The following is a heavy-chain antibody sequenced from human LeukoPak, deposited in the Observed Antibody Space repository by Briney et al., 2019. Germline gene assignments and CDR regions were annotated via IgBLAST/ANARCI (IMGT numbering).Heavy chain of an antibody. CDR3: ARGVLWFGELLYNWFDP. J-gene: IGHJ5*02. D-gene: IGHD3-10*01. CDR1: GYTLTELS. V-gene: IGHV1-24*01. Sequence: ASVKVSCKVSGYTLTELSMHWVRQAPGKGLEWMGGFDPEDGETIYAQKFQGRVTMTEDTSTDTAYMELSSLRSEDTAVYYCARGVLWFGELLYNWFDPWGQGTLVTVSS. CDR2: FDPEDGET.